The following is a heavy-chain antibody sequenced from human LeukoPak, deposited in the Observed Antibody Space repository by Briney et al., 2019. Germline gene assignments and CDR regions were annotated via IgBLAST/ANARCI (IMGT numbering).Heavy chain of an antibody. CDR3: AKDTSSGWPNWFDP. J-gene: IGHJ5*02. V-gene: IGHV3-23*01. CDR2: ISGSSSST. CDR1: GFTFRSYA. Sequence: SGGSLRLSCAASGFTFRSYAMNWVRQAPGKGLEWVSAISGSSSSTYYADSVKGRFTISRDNSKNTLYLQMSSLRAEDTAVYYCAKDTSSGWPNWFDPWGQGTLVTVSS. D-gene: IGHD6-19*01.